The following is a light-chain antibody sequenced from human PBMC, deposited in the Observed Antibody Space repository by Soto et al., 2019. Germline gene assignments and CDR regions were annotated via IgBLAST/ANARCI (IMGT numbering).Light chain of an antibody. V-gene: IGKV3-11*01. CDR3: QQRSNWPT. CDR2: DAS. Sequence: EIVLTQSPATLSLYPGERATLSCSASQSVSSYLAWYQQKPGQAPRLLIYDASNRATGIPARFSGSGSGTDFTLTISSLEPEDFAVYYCQQRSNWPTFGQGTRLEIK. CDR1: QSVSSY. J-gene: IGKJ5*01.